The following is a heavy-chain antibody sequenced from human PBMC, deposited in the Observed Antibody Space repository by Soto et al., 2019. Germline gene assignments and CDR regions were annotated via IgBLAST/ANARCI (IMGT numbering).Heavy chain of an antibody. CDR3: ARGIIVGGWYPYYFDY. J-gene: IGHJ4*02. Sequence: ASVKVSCKASGYTFITYAMHWVRQAPGQRLEWMGWINAGNGNTKYSQKFQGRVSIARDTSASTAYMELSSLRSEDTAVYYCARGIIVGGWYPYYFDYWGQGTLVTVSS. V-gene: IGHV1-3*01. CDR1: GYTFITYA. D-gene: IGHD6-19*01. CDR2: INAGNGNT.